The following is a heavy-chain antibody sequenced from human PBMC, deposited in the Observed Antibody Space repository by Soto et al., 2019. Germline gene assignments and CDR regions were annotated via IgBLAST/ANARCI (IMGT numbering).Heavy chain of an antibody. Sequence: QVQLVESVGGVVQPGQSLRLICSASGFIFESYALHWVRQAPGKGLEWVAVIWHDGSNSFYADFVKGRFTISRDNSQKTLYLQMDRLRAEDTGVYFCARERIQEWMDNLEYYGMDIWGQGTTVTVSS. V-gene: IGHV3-33*01. CDR1: GFIFESYA. CDR3: ARERIQEWMDNLEYYGMDI. D-gene: IGHD3-3*01. J-gene: IGHJ6*02. CDR2: IWHDGSNS.